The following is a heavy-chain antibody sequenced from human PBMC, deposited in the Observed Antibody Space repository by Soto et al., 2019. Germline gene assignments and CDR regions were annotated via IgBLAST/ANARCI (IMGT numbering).Heavy chain of an antibody. CDR3: ARYNSGHSDY. D-gene: IGHD1-26*01. V-gene: IGHV3-33*01. J-gene: IGHJ4*02. Sequence: QVYLVQSGGGVVQPGRSLRLSCAASGFTFRKYGMHWVRQAPGKGLEWVSVIWFDGSQTYYADSVKGRFTVSRDNSNSVLFLQMDNLRAEDTAIYHCARYNSGHSDYWGQGTLVTVSS. CDR1: GFTFRKYG. CDR2: IWFDGSQT.